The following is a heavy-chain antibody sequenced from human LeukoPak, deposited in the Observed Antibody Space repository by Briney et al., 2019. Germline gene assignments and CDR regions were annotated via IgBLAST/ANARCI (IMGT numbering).Heavy chain of an antibody. J-gene: IGHJ5*02. CDR1: GGSISSYY. D-gene: IGHD3-9*01. Sequence: SETLSLTCTVSGGSISSYYWSWLRQPPGKGLEWIGYIYYSGSTNYNPPLKSRVTISVDTSKNQFSLELSTVTASDTAVYYCARGVRYFDWLLSARRRNWFDPWGQGLLVTVSS. V-gene: IGHV4-59*12. CDR3: ARGVRYFDWLLSARRRNWFDP. CDR2: IYYSGST.